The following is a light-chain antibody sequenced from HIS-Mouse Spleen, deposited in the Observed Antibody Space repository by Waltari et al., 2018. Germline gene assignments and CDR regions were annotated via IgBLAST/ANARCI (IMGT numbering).Light chain of an antibody. Sequence: QSALTQPRSVSGSPGQSVTISCTGTRSAVGCYHSVYWYQPHPGKAPKLMIYDVSKRPSGVPDRFSGSKSGNTASLTISGLQAEDEADYYCCSYAGSYTYVFGTGTKVTVL. CDR2: DVS. J-gene: IGLJ1*01. V-gene: IGLV2-11*01. CDR3: CSYAGSYTYV. CDR1: RSAVGCYHS.